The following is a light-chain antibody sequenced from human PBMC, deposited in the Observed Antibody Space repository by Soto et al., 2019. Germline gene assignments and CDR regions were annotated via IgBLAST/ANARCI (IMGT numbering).Light chain of an antibody. CDR1: QSVSSSY. CDR2: GAS. CDR3: QQYGSPLT. V-gene: IGKV3-20*01. Sequence: EIVLTQSPGTLSLSPGERATLSCRASQSVSSSYLAWYQQKPGQAPRLLIYGASSMATGIPDRFSGSGSGTDFTLTISRLEPEDFAVYYCQQYGSPLTFGGGPKVEIK. J-gene: IGKJ4*01.